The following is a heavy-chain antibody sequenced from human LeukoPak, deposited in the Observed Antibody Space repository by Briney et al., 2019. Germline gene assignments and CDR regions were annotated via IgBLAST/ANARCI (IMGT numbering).Heavy chain of an antibody. CDR3: ARVVEEQWLVPSRYYFDY. D-gene: IGHD6-19*01. CDR1: GFTFSSYW. J-gene: IGHJ4*02. Sequence: PGGSLRLSCAASGFTFSSYWMHWVRQAPGKGLVWVSRINSDGSSTSYADSVKGRFTISRDNAKNTLYLQMNSLRAEDTAVYYCARVVEEQWLVPSRYYFDYWGQGTLVTASS. V-gene: IGHV3-74*01. CDR2: INSDGSST.